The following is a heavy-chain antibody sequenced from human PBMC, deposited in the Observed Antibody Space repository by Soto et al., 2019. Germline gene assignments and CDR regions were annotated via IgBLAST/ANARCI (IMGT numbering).Heavy chain of an antibody. CDR2: IYWDDDK. CDR3: AHGDGSHYDSSGRLGFGP. J-gene: IGHJ5*02. V-gene: IGHV2-5*02. CDR1: AFSLRTRGVG. Sequence: QITLKESGPTLVKPTQTLTLTCTFSAFSLRTRGVGVGWIRQPPGKALEWLALIYWDDDKRYNPSLKSRLTITKDTSRNQVVLTMTNMDPVDTGTYYCAHGDGSHYDSSGRLGFGPWGQGTLVTVSS. D-gene: IGHD3-22*01.